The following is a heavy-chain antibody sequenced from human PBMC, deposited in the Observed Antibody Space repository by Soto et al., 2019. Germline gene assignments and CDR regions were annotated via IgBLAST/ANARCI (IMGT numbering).Heavy chain of an antibody. Sequence: HPGGSLRLSCAASAFTFSDFAMHWVRQAPGKGLEWMAVMSSDGTTIYYAGSVKGRFTISRDNSKNTLYLQMNSLRAEDTAVYYCARWNYDYVWGSYRPVGMDVWGQGTTVTVSS. V-gene: IGHV3-30*14. CDR2: MSSDGTTI. J-gene: IGHJ6*02. CDR1: AFTFSDFA. CDR3: ARWNYDYVWGSYRPVGMDV. D-gene: IGHD3-16*02.